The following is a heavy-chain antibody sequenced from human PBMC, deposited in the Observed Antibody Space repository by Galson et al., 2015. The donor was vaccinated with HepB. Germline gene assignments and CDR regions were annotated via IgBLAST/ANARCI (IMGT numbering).Heavy chain of an antibody. CDR2: IKSKTDGGTT. J-gene: IGHJ6*03. D-gene: IGHD4-17*01. CDR3: TTVYTTVTKARYMDV. V-gene: IGHV3-15*07. CDR1: GFTFSNAW. Sequence: SLRLSCAASGFTFSNAWMNWVRQAPGKGLEWVGRIKSKTDGGTTDYAAPVKGRFTISRDDSKNTLYLQMNSLKTEDTAVYYCTTVYTTVTKARYMDVWGKGTTVTVSS.